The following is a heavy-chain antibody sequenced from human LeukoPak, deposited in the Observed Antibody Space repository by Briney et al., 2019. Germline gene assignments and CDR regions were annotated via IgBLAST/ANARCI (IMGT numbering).Heavy chain of an antibody. V-gene: IGHV4-61*02. D-gene: IGHD1-26*01. CDR2: IYTSGST. Sequence: SQTLSLTCTVSGGSLSSGSYYWSWIRQPAGKGLEWIGRIYTSGSTNYNPSLKSRVTISVDTSKNQFSLKLSSVTAADTAVYYCARGGRAGQVGVFDYWGQGTLVTVSS. J-gene: IGHJ4*02. CDR1: GGSLSSGSYY. CDR3: ARGGRAGQVGVFDY.